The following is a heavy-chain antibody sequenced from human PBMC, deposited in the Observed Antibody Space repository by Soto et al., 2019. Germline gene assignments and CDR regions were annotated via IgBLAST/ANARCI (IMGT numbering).Heavy chain of an antibody. D-gene: IGHD3-16*01. Sequence: EVQLVESVGGLVQPGGSLRLSCAASGFTVSSNYMSWVRQAPGKGREWVSVIYSGGSTYYADSVKGRVTISRDTSKDTLFLQMHNLRDEDSALYDWKRDVGGNCLFDHWGRGTLVTVAS. CDR3: KRDVGGNCLFDH. CDR2: IYSGGST. J-gene: IGHJ5*02. CDR1: GFTVSSNY. V-gene: IGHV3-66*01.